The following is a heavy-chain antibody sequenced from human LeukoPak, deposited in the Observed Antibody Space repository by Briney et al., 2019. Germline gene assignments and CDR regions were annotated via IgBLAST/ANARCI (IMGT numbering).Heavy chain of an antibody. D-gene: IGHD5-18*01. V-gene: IGHV1-69*05. CDR2: IIPIFGTA. J-gene: IGHJ5*02. CDR1: GGTFSSYA. Sequence: SVKVSCKASGGTFSSYAISWVRQAPGQGLEWMGGIIPIFGTANYAQKFQGRVTITTDESTSTAYMELSSLRSEDTAVYYCASWYSYGRNWFDPWGQGTLVTVSS. CDR3: ASWYSYGRNWFDP.